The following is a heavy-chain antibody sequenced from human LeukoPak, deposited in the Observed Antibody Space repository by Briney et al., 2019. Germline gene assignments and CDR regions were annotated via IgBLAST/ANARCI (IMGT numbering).Heavy chain of an antibody. D-gene: IGHD3-10*01. J-gene: IGHJ4*02. Sequence: GRSLRLSCAASGFSFSSYWMSWVRQGPGKGLEWVANIKQDGSEKYYVDSVKGRFTISRDNAKNSLYLQMNSLRAEDTAVYYCAREWLLWFGELPTATIDYWGQGTLVTVSS. V-gene: IGHV3-7*01. CDR2: IKQDGSEK. CDR3: AREWLLWFGELPTATIDY. CDR1: GFSFSSYW.